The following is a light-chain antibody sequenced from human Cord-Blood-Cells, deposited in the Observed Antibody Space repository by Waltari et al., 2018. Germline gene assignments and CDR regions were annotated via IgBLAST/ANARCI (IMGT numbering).Light chain of an antibody. CDR2: RNN. CDR3: ASWDYILCCCL. J-gene: IGLJ3*02. V-gene: IGLV1-47*01. Sequence: QSVLTQPLSASGTPGQRVTISCSGSSSNIGSNYVYWYQPLPGTAPKLLIYRNNRRPSVFPVRFSGSNFVTFAFLSISGLLFEDDADYYFASWDYILCCCLFGVGSMLSVL. CDR1: SSNIGSNY.